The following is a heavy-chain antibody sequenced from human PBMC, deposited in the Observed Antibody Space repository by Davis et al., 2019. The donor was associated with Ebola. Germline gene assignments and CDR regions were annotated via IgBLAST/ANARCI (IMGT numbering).Heavy chain of an antibody. J-gene: IGHJ4*02. V-gene: IGHV3-7*01. CDR2: IKQDGSEK. CDR3: ARTIWWLFGY. CDR1: GFTFSSYW. Sequence: GGSLRLSCAAPGFTFSSYWMSWVRQAPGKGLEWVANIKQDGSEKYYVDSVKGRFTISRDNAKNSLYLQMNSLRAEDTAVYYCARTIWWLFGYWGQGTLVTVSS. D-gene: IGHD5-12*01.